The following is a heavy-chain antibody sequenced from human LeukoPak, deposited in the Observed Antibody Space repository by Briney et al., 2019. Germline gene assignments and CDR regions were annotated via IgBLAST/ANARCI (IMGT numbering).Heavy chain of an antibody. CDR3: ASQPPRIAAAGDGMDV. CDR1: GYSISSGYY. CDR2: IYHSGST. D-gene: IGHD6-13*01. V-gene: IGHV4-38-2*02. J-gene: IGHJ6*02. Sequence: SETLSLTCTVSGYSISSGYYWGWIRQPPGKGLEWIGSIYHSGSTYYNPSLKSRVTISVDTSKNQFSLKLSSVTAADTAVYYCASQPPRIAAAGDGMDVWGQGTTVTISS.